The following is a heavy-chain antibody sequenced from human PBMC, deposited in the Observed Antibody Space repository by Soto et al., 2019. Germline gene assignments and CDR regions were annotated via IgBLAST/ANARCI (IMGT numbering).Heavy chain of an antibody. CDR1: GFTVSSNY. Sequence: EVQLVESGGGLVQPGGSLRLSCAASGFTVSSNYMSWVRQAPGKGLEWGSGIYSGGSTYYADSVKGRFTISRDNSKNTLYLQMTSLRAEDTAVYYCARDEAVLGSYYKAPSWGQGTLVTVSS. CDR2: IYSGGST. CDR3: ARDEAVLGSYYKAPS. D-gene: IGHD3-10*01. V-gene: IGHV3-66*01. J-gene: IGHJ5*02.